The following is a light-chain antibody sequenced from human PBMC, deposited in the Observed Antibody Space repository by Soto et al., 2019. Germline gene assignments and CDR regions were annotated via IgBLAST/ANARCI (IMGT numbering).Light chain of an antibody. J-gene: IGKJ3*01. V-gene: IGKV1-39*01. CDR2: AAS. CDR1: QSITIS. Sequence: TQMTQSPSSLCSAVGDRVTMTCLSSQSITISLNWYQQKPGKAPKLLIYAASNLHSGVPSRFSGSGSGTDFTITISSMQPDDFATSSCQTTYSTTRNFGPGTNVAIK. CDR3: QTTYSTTRN.